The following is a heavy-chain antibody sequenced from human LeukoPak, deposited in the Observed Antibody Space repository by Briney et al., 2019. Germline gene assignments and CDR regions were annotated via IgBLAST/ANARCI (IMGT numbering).Heavy chain of an antibody. J-gene: IGHJ3*02. D-gene: IGHD3-9*01. CDR3: AREGVGYYDILTGYYKPSDAFDI. V-gene: IGHV4-61*02. Sequence: SETLSLTCTVSGGSISSGTYYWSWIRQPAGKGLEWIGRIYSSGSTNFNPSLKSRVTISVDTSKNQFSLKLSSVTAADTAVYYCAREGVGYYDILTGYYKPSDAFDIWGQGTMVTVSS. CDR2: IYSSGST. CDR1: GGSISSGTYY.